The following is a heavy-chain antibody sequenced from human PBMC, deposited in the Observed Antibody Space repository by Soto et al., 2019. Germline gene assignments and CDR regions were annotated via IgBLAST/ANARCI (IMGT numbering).Heavy chain of an antibody. V-gene: IGHV4-31*03. D-gene: IGHD3-22*01. Sequence: SETLSLTCTVSGGSISSGGYYWSWIRQHPGKGLEWIGYIYYSGSTYYNPSLKSRVTISVDTSKNQFSLKLSSVTAADTAVYYCARTHYYDSSGYYHWGQGTLVTVSS. J-gene: IGHJ5*02. CDR2: IYYSGST. CDR1: GGSISSGGYY. CDR3: ARTHYYDSSGYYH.